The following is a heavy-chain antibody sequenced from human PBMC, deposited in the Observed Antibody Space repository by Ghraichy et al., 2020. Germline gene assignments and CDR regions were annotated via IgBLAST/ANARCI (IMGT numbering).Heavy chain of an antibody. CDR2: IRSNAHSGTT. Sequence: GGSLRLSCTASGFTFGDYGMSWVRQAPGKGLEWVGFIRSNAHSGTTEHAASVKGRFSISRDDSKSIAYLQMNSLESEDTAVYYCTRAYYYDSGTYYRDYFVYWGQGTLVTVSS. CDR3: TRAYYYDSGTYYRDYFVY. V-gene: IGHV3-49*04. CDR1: GFTFGDYG. J-gene: IGHJ4*02. D-gene: IGHD3-22*01.